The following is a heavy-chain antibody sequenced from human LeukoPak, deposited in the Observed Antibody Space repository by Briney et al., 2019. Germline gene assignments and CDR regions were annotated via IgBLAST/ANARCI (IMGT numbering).Heavy chain of an antibody. CDR2: VSYTGIT. V-gene: IGHV4-59*01. CDR3: ARDKSGAEAFEL. Sequence: NPSETLSLTCTVSGGSISSYYWSWIRQSPGKGLEWIGRVSYTGITNYNPSLKSRGIISVDTSKNQFSLKLTSVTTADTAVYYCARDKSGAEAFELWGQGTMVTVSS. J-gene: IGHJ3*01. D-gene: IGHD1-14*01. CDR1: GGSISSYY.